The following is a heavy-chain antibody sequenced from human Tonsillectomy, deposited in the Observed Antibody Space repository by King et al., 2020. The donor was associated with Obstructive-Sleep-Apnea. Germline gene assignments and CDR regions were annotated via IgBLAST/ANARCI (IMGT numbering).Heavy chain of an antibody. CDR2: IRDDGSND. CDR1: GFTFSSSG. Sequence: VQLVESGGGVVQPGGSLRLSCAASGFTFSSSGMHWVRQAPGKGLEWVTCIRDDGSNDYYADSVKGRFSVSRDNSKNALFLQMNNLSAEDTAVYYCAKDNSNWSFDYWGQGILVTVSS. D-gene: IGHD6-6*01. V-gene: IGHV3-30*02. J-gene: IGHJ4*02. CDR3: AKDNSNWSFDY.